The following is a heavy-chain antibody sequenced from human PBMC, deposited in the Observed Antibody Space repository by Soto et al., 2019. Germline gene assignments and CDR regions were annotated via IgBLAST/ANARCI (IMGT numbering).Heavy chain of an antibody. J-gene: IGHJ4*02. Sequence: ASVKVSCKASGYKFAGYGIGWVRQAPGQGLEWMGWISAYNGNPSYAQKFQGRVTMTTDTSTSTAYMELRRLRADDTAVYFCARVFRLAVESSCFDYWGQGTLVTVSS. CDR3: ARVFRLAVESSCFDY. CDR1: GYKFAGYG. CDR2: ISAYNGNP. V-gene: IGHV1-18*01. D-gene: IGHD6-19*01.